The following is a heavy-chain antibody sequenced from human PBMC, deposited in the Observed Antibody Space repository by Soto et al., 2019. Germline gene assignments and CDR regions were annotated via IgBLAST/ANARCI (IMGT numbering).Heavy chain of an antibody. D-gene: IGHD3-16*01. V-gene: IGHV5-51*01. J-gene: IGHJ3*02. CDR3: GKQQGAQSAFDI. CDR1: GSSFTLYC. CDR2: IYPDDSDT. Sequence: PGESLKISCATAGSSFTLYCIAWVRQLPGKGLERMGIIYPDDSDTRFSPSFLVQVTISADASTTTAFLQWSILKGSKTRICYCGKQQGAQSAFDIGGQGTMDTVSS.